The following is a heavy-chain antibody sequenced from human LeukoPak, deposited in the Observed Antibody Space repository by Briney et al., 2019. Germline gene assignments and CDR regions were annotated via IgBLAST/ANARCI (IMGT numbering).Heavy chain of an antibody. CDR1: GYTFTTYA. CDR2: INAGNGNT. CDR3: ARGRRAERLLD. J-gene: IGHJ4*02. D-gene: IGHD1-1*01. Sequence: ASVKVSCKASGYTFTTYAMHWVRQAPGQRLEWMGWINAGNGNTKYSQKFQARVTITRDTSASTAYMEMRSPRSEDTAVYYCARGRRAERLLDWGQGTLVTVSS. V-gene: IGHV1-3*01.